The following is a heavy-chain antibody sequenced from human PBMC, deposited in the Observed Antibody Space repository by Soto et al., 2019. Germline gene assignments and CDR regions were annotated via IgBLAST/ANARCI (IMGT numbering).Heavy chain of an antibody. CDR2: IWYDGTTK. J-gene: IGHJ4*02. CDR1: GFSLRGYG. V-gene: IGHV3-30*02. Sequence: PWGSLRLSCEVSGFSLRGYGKHRVRQAPGKGLEWVAVIWYDGTTKKYADSVKGRFSISRDTSKTTVSLQMNSLTAEDTAIYYCAKEYANDYWYYDYWGQGTQVTVSS. CDR3: AKEYANDYWYYDY. D-gene: IGHD3-16*01.